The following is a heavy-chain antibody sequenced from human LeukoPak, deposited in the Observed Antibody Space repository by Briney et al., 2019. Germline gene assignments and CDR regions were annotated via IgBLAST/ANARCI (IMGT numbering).Heavy chain of an antibody. CDR2: IKQDGSEK. V-gene: IGHV3-7*01. D-gene: IGHD6-19*01. CDR3: ARAVAGLMGYYYMDV. Sequence: PGGSLRLSCAASGFTFSSYWMSRVRQAPGKGLEWVANIKQDGSEKYYVDSVKGRFTISRDNAKNSLYLQMNSLRAEDTAVYYCARAVAGLMGYYYMDVWGKGTTVTVSS. CDR1: GFTFSSYW. J-gene: IGHJ6*03.